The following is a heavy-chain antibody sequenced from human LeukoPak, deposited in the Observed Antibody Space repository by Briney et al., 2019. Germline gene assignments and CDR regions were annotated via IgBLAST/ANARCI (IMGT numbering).Heavy chain of an antibody. V-gene: IGHV4-39*07. CDR2: MYSSGST. J-gene: IGHJ3*02. CDR3: ARGPPDCSSTSCYAFDAFDI. CDR1: GGSLSSYY. Sequence: PSETLSLTCTVSGGSLSSYYWSWIRQPPGKGLEWNGSMYSSGSTYYNPSLKSRVTISVDTSKNQFSLKLSSVTAADTAVYYCARGPPDCSSTSCYAFDAFDIWGQGAMVTVSS. D-gene: IGHD2-2*01.